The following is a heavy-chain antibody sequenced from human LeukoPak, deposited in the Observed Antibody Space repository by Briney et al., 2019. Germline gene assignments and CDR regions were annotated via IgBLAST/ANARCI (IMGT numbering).Heavy chain of an antibody. J-gene: IGHJ6*03. CDR1: GFTFSSYS. D-gene: IGHD6-6*01. CDR2: ISSSSSYI. CDR3: ALSIADAFYYMDV. Sequence: PGGSLRLSCAASGFTFSSYSMNWVRQAPGKGLEWVSSISSSSSYIYYADSVKGRFTISRDNAKNSLYLQMNSLRAEDTAVYYCALSIADAFYYMDVWGKGTTVTVSS. V-gene: IGHV3-21*01.